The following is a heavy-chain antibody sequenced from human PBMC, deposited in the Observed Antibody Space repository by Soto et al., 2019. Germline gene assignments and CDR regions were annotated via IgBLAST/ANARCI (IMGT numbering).Heavy chain of an antibody. CDR3: AKGTEYYYYGMDV. CDR2: RSYDGSNK. CDR1: GFTFSSCG. Sequence: QVQLVESGGSVVQPGRSLRLSCAASGFTFSSCGMHCVRQATGKGREWVAVRSYDGSNKYYADSVKGRFTISRDNSKNTLYLQMNSLRANVTAVYYCAKGTEYYYYGMDVWGQGTTVTVSS. V-gene: IGHV3-30*18. J-gene: IGHJ6*02. D-gene: IGHD2-8*02.